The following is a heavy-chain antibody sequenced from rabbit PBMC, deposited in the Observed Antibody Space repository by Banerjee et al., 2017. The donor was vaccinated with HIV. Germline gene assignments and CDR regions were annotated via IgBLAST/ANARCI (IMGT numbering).Heavy chain of an antibody. CDR3: AKVWNF. CDR1: GLDFSSYYY. V-gene: IGHV1S40*01. CDR2: IVTSSGST. J-gene: IGHJ4*01. Sequence: QSLEESGGGLVQPGGSLTLTCKASGLDFSSYYYMCWVRQAPGKGLELIACIVTSSGSTWYASWAKGRFTISKTSSTTVTLQMTSLTAADTATYFCAKVWNFWGPGTLVTVS.